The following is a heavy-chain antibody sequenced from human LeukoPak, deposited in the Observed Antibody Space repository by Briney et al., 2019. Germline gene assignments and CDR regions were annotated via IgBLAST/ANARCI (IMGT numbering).Heavy chain of an antibody. D-gene: IGHD5-18*01. Sequence: GASVKVSCKASGYTFTGYYMHWVRQAPGQGLEWMGWINPNSGGTNYAQKFQGRVTMTRDTSISTAYMELSRLRSDDTAVYYCARASRVGYGAFDIWGQGTMVTVSS. CDR3: ARASRVGYGAFDI. J-gene: IGHJ3*02. CDR1: GYTFTGYY. V-gene: IGHV1-2*02. CDR2: INPNSGGT.